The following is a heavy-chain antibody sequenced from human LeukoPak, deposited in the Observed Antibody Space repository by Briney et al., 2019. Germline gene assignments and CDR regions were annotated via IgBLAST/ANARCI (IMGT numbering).Heavy chain of an antibody. J-gene: IGHJ4*02. CDR1: GFTFSSYG. CDR2: ISWNSGSI. Sequence: GRSLRLSCAASGFTFSSYGMHWVRQAPGKGLEWVSGISWNSGSIGYADSVKGRFTISRDNAKNSLYLQMNSLRAEDTALYYCAKDPDYWGQGTLVTVSS. CDR3: AKDPDY. V-gene: IGHV3-9*01.